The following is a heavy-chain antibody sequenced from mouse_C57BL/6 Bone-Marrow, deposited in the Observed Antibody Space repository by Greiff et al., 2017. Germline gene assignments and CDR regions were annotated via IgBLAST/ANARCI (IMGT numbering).Heavy chain of an antibody. V-gene: IGHV5-9-1*02. CDR3: TRGKFPRYDMGYAMDY. D-gene: IGHD2-12*01. CDR2: ISSGGDYI. Sequence: EVKLVESGEGLVKPGGSLKLSCAASGFTFSSYAMSWVRQTPEKRLEWVAYISSGGDYIYYADTVKGRFTISRDNARNTLYLQMSSLKSEDTAMYYCTRGKFPRYDMGYAMDYWGQGTSVTVSS. J-gene: IGHJ4*01. CDR1: GFTFSSYA.